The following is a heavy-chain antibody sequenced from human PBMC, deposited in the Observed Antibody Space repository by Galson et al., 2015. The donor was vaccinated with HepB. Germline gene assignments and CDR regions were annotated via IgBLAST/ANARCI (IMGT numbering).Heavy chain of an antibody. V-gene: IGHV3-7*03. CDR3: ARERWYCSGGSCYPHDAFDI. J-gene: IGHJ3*02. CDR1: GFTFSSYW. Sequence: SLRLSCAASGFTFSSYWMSWVRPAPGKGLEWVANIKQDGSEKYYVDSGKGRFTISRDNAKNSLYLQMNSLRAEDTAVYYCARERWYCSGGSCYPHDAFDIWGQGTMVTVSS. D-gene: IGHD2-15*01. CDR2: IKQDGSEK.